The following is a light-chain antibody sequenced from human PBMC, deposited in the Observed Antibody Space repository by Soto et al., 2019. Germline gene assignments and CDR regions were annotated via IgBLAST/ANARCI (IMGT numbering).Light chain of an antibody. V-gene: IGLV2-14*01. CDR1: SSDVGGYNY. Sequence: QSALTQPASVSGSPGQSITISCTGTSSDVGGYNYVSWYQQHPGKVPKLMIYEVSDRPSGVSNRVSGSKSGNTASLTISGLQAEDEADYYCTSYTTISTLAFGGGTKLTVL. CDR2: EVS. J-gene: IGLJ3*02. CDR3: TSYTTISTLA.